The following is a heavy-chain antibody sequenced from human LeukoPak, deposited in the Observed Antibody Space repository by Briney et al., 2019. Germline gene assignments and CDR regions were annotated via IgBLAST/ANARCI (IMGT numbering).Heavy chain of an antibody. CDR3: ARAGSPMAGGWLQFPFDY. J-gene: IGHJ4*02. V-gene: IGHV4-61*02. Sequence: SETLSLTRTVSGGSISSGSYYWSWIRQPAGKGLEWIGRIYTSGSTNYNPSLKSRVTISVDRSKNQFSLNLSSVTAADTAVYYCARAGSPMAGGWLQFPFDYWGQGTLVTVSS. D-gene: IGHD5-24*01. CDR2: IYTSGST. CDR1: GGSISSGSYY.